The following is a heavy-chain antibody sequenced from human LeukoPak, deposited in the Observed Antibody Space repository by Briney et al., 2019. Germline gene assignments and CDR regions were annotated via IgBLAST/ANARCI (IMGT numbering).Heavy chain of an antibody. CDR1: GFTFSSYG. CDR2: IRYDGSNK. CDR3: AKNFGLRYSSSWYYYFDY. Sequence: PGGSLRLSCAASGFTFSSYGMHWVRQAPGKGLEWVAFIRYDGSNKYYADSVKGRFTISRDNSKNTLYLQMNSLRAEDTAVYYCAKNFGLRYSSSWYYYFDYWGQGTLVTVSS. V-gene: IGHV3-30*02. J-gene: IGHJ4*02. D-gene: IGHD6-13*01.